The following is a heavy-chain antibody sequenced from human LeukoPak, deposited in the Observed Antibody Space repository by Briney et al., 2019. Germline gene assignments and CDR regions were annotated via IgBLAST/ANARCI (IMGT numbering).Heavy chain of an antibody. V-gene: IGHV3-21*01. D-gene: IGHD5-18*01. J-gene: IGHJ4*02. CDR2: ISSSSSYR. CDR3: ARGENVDTAMVTNYFDY. Sequence: PGGSLRLSCAASGFTFSSYSMNWVRQAPGKGLEWVSSISSSSSYRYYADSVKGRFTISRDNSKNTLYLQMNSLRAEDTAVYYCARGENVDTAMVTNYFDYWGQGTLVTVSS. CDR1: GFTFSSYS.